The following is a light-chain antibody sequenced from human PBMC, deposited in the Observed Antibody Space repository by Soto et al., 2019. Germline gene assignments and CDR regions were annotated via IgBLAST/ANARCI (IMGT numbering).Light chain of an antibody. J-gene: IGLJ1*01. CDR1: RSDVGGYNY. V-gene: IGLV2-14*01. CDR3: SSYTSSSDLDV. Sequence: QSALTQPASVSGSPGQSITISCTGTRSDVGGYNYVSWYQQHPGKAPKLMIYDVSNRPSGVSNRFSGSKSGNTASLTISGLQAEDEADYYCSSYTSSSDLDVFGTGTKATVL. CDR2: DVS.